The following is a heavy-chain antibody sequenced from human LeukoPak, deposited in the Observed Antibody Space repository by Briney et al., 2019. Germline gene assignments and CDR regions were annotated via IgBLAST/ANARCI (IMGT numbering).Heavy chain of an antibody. D-gene: IGHD2-2*01. J-gene: IGHJ3*02. Sequence: GASVKVSCKASGYTFTGYYMHWVRQAPGQGLEWMGWINPNSGGTNYAQKFQGWVTMTRDTSISTAYMELSRLRSDDTAVYYCARNLGQGVVGSRPYAFDIWGQGTMVTVSS. CDR1: GYTFTGYY. CDR2: INPNSGGT. CDR3: ARNLGQGVVGSRPYAFDI. V-gene: IGHV1-2*04.